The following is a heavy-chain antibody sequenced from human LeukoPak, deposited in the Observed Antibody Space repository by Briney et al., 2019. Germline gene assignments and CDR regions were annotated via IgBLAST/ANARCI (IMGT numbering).Heavy chain of an antibody. CDR1: GFSFSTYN. Sequence: GESLRLSCAASGFSFSTYNMNWVRQAPGKGLEWVSSITTSSTYIYYADSVKGRFTISRDNSKNTLYLQMNSLRPEDTAVYYCAKEGDYYGDGAFDIWGQGTMVTVSS. D-gene: IGHD4-17*01. CDR3: AKEGDYYGDGAFDI. J-gene: IGHJ3*02. CDR2: ITTSSTYI. V-gene: IGHV3-21*04.